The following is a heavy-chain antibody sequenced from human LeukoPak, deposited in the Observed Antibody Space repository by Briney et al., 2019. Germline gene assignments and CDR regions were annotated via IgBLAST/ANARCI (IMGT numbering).Heavy chain of an antibody. Sequence: SETLSLTCTVSGGSINSDFWTWIRQPPGKGLEWVGDIYYRGTTYYNPTLKSRLTMSVDTSKNQFSLRLSSVTAADTAVYYCARDRTAYNGVAGGFDSRGQGTLVTVSS. D-gene: IGHD2-8*01. V-gene: IGHV4-59*01. J-gene: IGHJ4*02. CDR3: ARDRTAYNGVAGGFDS. CDR2: IYYRGTT. CDR1: GGSINSDF.